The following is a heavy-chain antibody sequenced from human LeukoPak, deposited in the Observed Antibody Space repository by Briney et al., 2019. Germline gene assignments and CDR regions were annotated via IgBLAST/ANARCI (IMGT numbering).Heavy chain of an antibody. CDR2: ISYDGNNQ. CDR1: GFSFRSYG. Sequence: GRSLRLSCAASGFSFRSYGMHWVRQAPGKGLEWVAVISYDGNNQYYADSVKGRFTISRENSKNTLYLQMNGLRAEDTAVYFCAKQSAGSAAWYSLHYDFWGQGTLVTVSS. J-gene: IGHJ4*02. V-gene: IGHV3-30*18. D-gene: IGHD6-13*01. CDR3: AKQSAGSAAWYSLHYDF.